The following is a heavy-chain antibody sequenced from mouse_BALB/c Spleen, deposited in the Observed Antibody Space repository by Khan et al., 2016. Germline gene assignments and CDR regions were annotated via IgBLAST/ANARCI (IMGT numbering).Heavy chain of an antibody. CDR2: IDPEHGDT. CDR1: GFKIKDYY. D-gene: IGHD3-3*01. V-gene: IGHV14-1*02. CDR3: TRVGDLDY. J-gene: IGHJ4*01. Sequence: VQLQQSGAELVRPGALVKLSCKATGFKIKDYYMHWVKQRPEQGLEWIGWIDPEHGDTIYDPKFQGKASLTADTSSNTAYLQLISQASADPAVYSCTRVGDLDYWGQGTSVTVSS.